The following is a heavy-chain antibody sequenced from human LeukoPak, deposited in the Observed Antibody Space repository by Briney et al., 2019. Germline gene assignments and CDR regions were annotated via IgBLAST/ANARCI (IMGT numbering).Heavy chain of an antibody. Sequence: PGGSLRLSCAASGFSFRIYWMSWVRQAPGKGLEWVADIKEDGSEKYYVDSVKGRFTISRDNAKNSLYLQMNSLRAEGTALYYCARDYQGSADYWGQGTLVTVSS. J-gene: IGHJ4*02. CDR3: ARDYQGSADY. CDR2: IKEDGSEK. D-gene: IGHD2-2*01. V-gene: IGHV3-7*04. CDR1: GFSFRIYW.